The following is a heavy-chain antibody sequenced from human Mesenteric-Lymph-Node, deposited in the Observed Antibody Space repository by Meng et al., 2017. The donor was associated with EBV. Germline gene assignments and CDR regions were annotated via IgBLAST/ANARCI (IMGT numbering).Heavy chain of an antibody. CDR2: INHSGST. CDR1: GGSFSGYY. V-gene: IGHV4-34*01. Sequence: QVQLQQWGAGLLKPSETLFLTCDVYGGSFSGYYWSWIRQPSGKGLEWIGEINHSGSTNYNPSLTSRVTISVDTSKNHFSLKLTSVTAADTAVYYCARAFCGGDCSHFDYWGQGTLVTVSS. CDR3: ARAFCGGDCSHFDY. D-gene: IGHD2-21*01. J-gene: IGHJ4*02.